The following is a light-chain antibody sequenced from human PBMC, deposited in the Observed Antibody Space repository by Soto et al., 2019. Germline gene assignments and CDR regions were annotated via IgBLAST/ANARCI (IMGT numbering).Light chain of an antibody. Sequence: EIVMTQSPATLSVSPVARSTLFFRPSQSLSSSLAWSQQKPGQAPRLLIYGASIRATGIPARFSGSGSGTEFILTINSLQSEDIAVYYCQQYINWPVTFGPGTKVDIK. V-gene: IGKV3-15*01. CDR3: QQYINWPVT. CDR2: GAS. CDR1: QSLSSS. J-gene: IGKJ3*01.